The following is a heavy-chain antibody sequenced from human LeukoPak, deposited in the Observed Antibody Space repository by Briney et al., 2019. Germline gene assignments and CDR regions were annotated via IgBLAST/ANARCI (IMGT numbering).Heavy chain of an antibody. CDR2: IYYSGST. V-gene: IGHV4-39*07. CDR3: AGGPYDFWSGYSLSGYYYYYMDV. Sequence: SETLSLTCTVSGGSISSSSYYWGWIRQPPGKGLEWIGSIYYSGSTYYNPSLKSRVTISVDTSKNQFSLKLSSVTAADTAVYYCAGGPYDFWSGYSLSGYYYYYMDVWGKGTTVTVSS. J-gene: IGHJ6*03. D-gene: IGHD3-3*01. CDR1: GGSISSSSYY.